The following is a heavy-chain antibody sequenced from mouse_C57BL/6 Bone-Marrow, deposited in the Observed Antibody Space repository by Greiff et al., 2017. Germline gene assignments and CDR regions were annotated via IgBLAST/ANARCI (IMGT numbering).Heavy chain of an antibody. D-gene: IGHD1-1*01. CDR1: GFSLSTSGMG. Sequence: ESGPGILQSSQTLSLTCSFSGFSLSTSGMGVSWIRQPSGKGLEWLAHIYWDDDKRYNPSLKSRLTISKDTSRNQVFLKSTSVDTADTATYYCARSEVYYYGSSYLLWAMDYWGQGTSVTVSS. CDR2: IYWDDDK. J-gene: IGHJ4*01. CDR3: ARSEVYYYGSSYLLWAMDY. V-gene: IGHV8-12*01.